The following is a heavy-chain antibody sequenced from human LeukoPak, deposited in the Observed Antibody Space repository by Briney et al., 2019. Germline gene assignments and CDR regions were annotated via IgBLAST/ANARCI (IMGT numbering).Heavy chain of an antibody. CDR1: GFTFSSYS. Sequence: KTGGSLRLSCAASGFTFSSYSMNWVRQAPGRGLEWVSSISSSSSYIYYADSVKGRFTISRDNSKNTLYLQMNSLRAEDTAVYYCAKNMVRDSFSDYWGQGTLVTVSS. D-gene: IGHD3-10*01. CDR2: ISSSSSYI. V-gene: IGHV3-21*01. J-gene: IGHJ4*02. CDR3: AKNMVRDSFSDY.